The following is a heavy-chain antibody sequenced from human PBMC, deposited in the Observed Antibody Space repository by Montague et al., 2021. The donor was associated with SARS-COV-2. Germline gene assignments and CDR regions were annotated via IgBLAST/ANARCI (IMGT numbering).Heavy chain of an antibody. Sequence: SETLSLTCSVSGDSITNHYWSWIRQPAGKGLEWIGRMHFTGKTNYSPFFSSRLTMSADTSKNQFSLKLTSVTAADTAIFFCARDRFDFGAGRPGTIDTWGQGTLVTVSS. CDR1: GDSITNHY. J-gene: IGHJ5*02. V-gene: IGHV4-4*07. D-gene: IGHD3-10*01. CDR2: MHFTGKT. CDR3: ARDRFDFGAGRPGTIDT.